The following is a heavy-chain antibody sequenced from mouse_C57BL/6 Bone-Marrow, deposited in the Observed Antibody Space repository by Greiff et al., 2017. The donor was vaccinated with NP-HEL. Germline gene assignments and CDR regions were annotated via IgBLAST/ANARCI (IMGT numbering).Heavy chain of an antibody. CDR3: TTATPAWFAY. CDR2: IDPENGDT. J-gene: IGHJ3*01. V-gene: IGHV14-4*01. D-gene: IGHD1-2*01. CDR1: GFNIKDDY. Sequence: LQQSGAELVRPGASVKLSCTASGFNIKDDYMHWVKQRPEQGLEWIGWIDPENGDTEYASKFQGKATITADTSSNTAYLQLSSLTSEDTAVYYCTTATPAWFAYWGQGTLVTVSA.